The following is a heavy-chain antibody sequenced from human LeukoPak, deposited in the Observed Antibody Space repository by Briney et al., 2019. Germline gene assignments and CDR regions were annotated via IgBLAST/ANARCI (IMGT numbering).Heavy chain of an antibody. V-gene: IGHV4-39*07. CDR2: IYYSGST. Sequence: PSQTLSLTCTVSGGSISSGSYYWSWIRQPAGKGLEWIGSIYYSGSTYYNPSLKSRVTISVDTSKNQFSLKLSSVTAADTAVYYCAGAGRAITMIGRTRANFDYWGQGTLVTVSS. J-gene: IGHJ4*02. D-gene: IGHD3-22*01. CDR1: GGSISSGSYY. CDR3: AGAGRAITMIGRTRANFDY.